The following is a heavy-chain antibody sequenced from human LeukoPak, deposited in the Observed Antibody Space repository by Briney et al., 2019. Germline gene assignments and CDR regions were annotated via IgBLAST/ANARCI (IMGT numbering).Heavy chain of an antibody. CDR1: GYTFTSYA. Sequence: ASVKVSCKASGYTFTSYAMHWVRQAPGQGLEWMGIINPSGGSTSYAQKFQGRVTMTRDMSTSTVYMELSSLRSEDTAVYYCARGDRSSWYMTNLGRFDYWGQGTLVTVSS. CDR3: ARGDRSSWYMTNLGRFDY. J-gene: IGHJ4*02. D-gene: IGHD6-13*01. CDR2: INPSGGST. V-gene: IGHV1-46*01.